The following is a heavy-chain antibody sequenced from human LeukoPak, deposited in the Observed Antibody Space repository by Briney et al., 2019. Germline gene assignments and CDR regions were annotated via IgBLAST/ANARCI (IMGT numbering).Heavy chain of an antibody. CDR3: ARVEGYGGNYYFDY. D-gene: IGHD4-23*01. CDR2: MNPNSGNT. CDR1: GYTFTSYD. V-gene: IGHV1-8*03. Sequence: GASVKVSCKASGYTFTSYDINWVRQATGQGLEWMGWMNPNSGNTGYAQKFQGRVTIIRNTSISTAYMELSSLRSEDTAVYYCARVEGYGGNYYFDYWGQGTLVTVSS. J-gene: IGHJ4*02.